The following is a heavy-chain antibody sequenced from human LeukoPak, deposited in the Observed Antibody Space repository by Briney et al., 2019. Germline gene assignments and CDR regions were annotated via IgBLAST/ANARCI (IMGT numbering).Heavy chain of an antibody. V-gene: IGHV3-66*02. CDR2: IYSDDRA. J-gene: IGHJ6*03. Sequence: PGGSLRLSCVASGFTVNRNVMSWVRQAPGKGLEWVSLIYSDDRAFYADSVKGRFTISRNKSKNTLFLQMSSLKPEYTAIYYCARYLGGFEEPGCDYYRVVWGEGTAVTVS. CDR1: GFTVNRNV. D-gene: IGHD1-1*01. CDR3: ARYLGGFEEPGCDYYRVV.